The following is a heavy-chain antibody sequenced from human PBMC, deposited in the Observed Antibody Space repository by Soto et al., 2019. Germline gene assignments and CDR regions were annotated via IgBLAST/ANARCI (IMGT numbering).Heavy chain of an antibody. J-gene: IGHJ6*03. CDR1: GGSIGSYY. V-gene: IGHV4-59*01. Sequence: PSETLSLTCTVSGGSIGSYYWSWIRQPPGKGLEWIGYIYYSGSTNYNPSLKSRVTISVDTSRNQFSLKLSSVTAADTAVYYCARRVPYMDVWGKGTKVTAP. CDR3: ARRVPYMDV. CDR2: IYYSGST.